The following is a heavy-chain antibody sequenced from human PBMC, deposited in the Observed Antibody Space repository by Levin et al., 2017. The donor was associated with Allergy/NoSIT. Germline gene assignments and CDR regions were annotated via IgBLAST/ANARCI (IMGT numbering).Heavy chain of an antibody. Sequence: SQTLSLTCAVYGGSFSGYYWSWIRQPPGKGLEWIGEINHSGSTNYNPSLKSRVTISVDTSKNQFSLKLSSVTAADTAVYYCARARLGYCSGGSCYWRRVSGYYFDYWGQGTLVTVSS. CDR2: INHSGST. CDR1: GGSFSGYY. CDR3: ARARLGYCSGGSCYWRRVSGYYFDY. D-gene: IGHD2-15*01. V-gene: IGHV4-34*01. J-gene: IGHJ4*02.